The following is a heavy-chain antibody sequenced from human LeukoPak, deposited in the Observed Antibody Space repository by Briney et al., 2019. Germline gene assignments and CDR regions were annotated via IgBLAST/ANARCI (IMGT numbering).Heavy chain of an antibody. CDR2: ISSSGNTI. CDR1: GFTFSGYA. Sequence: GGSLRLSCAASGFTFSGYAMSWVRLAPGKGLEWPSYISSSGNTIYYADSVKGRFTISRDNAKNLLYLQLNSLRAEDTAVYYCGYSGTLNFDYWGQGILVTVSS. J-gene: IGHJ4*02. D-gene: IGHD1-26*01. CDR3: GYSGTLNFDY. V-gene: IGHV3-11*04.